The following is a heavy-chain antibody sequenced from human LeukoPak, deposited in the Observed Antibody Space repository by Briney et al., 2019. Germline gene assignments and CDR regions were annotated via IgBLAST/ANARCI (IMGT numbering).Heavy chain of an antibody. Sequence: ASVKVSCKASGYTFTGYYMRWVRQAPGQGLEWMGWINPNSGGTNYAQKFQGRVTMTRDTSISTAYMELSRLRSDDTAVYYCAFGIQLWLRGARGAFDIWGQGTMVTVSS. CDR3: AFGIQLWLRGARGAFDI. CDR1: GYTFTGYY. V-gene: IGHV1-2*02. J-gene: IGHJ3*02. D-gene: IGHD5-18*01. CDR2: INPNSGGT.